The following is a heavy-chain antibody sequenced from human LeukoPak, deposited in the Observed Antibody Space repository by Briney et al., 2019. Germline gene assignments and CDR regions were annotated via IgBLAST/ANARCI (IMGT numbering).Heavy chain of an antibody. V-gene: IGHV4-61*02. J-gene: IGHJ4*02. D-gene: IGHD5-12*01. CDR3: AREYSH. CDR1: GDSITSGDSD. CDR2: IYTSGST. Sequence: SETLSLTCSVSGDSITSGDSDWTWIRQPAGRGLEWIGLIYTSGSTKYNPSLKSRITMSLDTSKNQISLQLNSVTAADTAVYYCAREYSHWGQGTLVTVSS.